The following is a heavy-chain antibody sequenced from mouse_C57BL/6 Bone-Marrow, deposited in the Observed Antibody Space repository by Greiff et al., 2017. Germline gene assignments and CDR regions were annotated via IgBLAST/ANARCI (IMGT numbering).Heavy chain of an antibody. CDR1: GYTFTSYW. V-gene: IGHV1-50*01. J-gene: IGHJ2*01. CDR2: IDPSASYT. D-gene: IGHD3-3*01. Sequence: QVQLQQPGAELVKPGASVKLSCKASGYTFTSYWMQWVKQRPGQGLEWIGAIDPSASYTNYNQKFKGKATLTVDTSSSTAYMQLSSLTSEDSAVYYGARVGGWPSFDYWGQGTTLTVSS. CDR3: ARVGGWPSFDY.